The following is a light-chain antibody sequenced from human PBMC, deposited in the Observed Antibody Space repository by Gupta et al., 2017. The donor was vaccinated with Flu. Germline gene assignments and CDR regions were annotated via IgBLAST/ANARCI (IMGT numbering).Light chain of an antibody. Sequence: DIVMTQSPLSLPVTPGEPASISCRSSQSLLHSNGYKYLDWYLQKPGQSPQLLIYLGSNRASGVPDRFSGSGSGTXFTLKIXRVEAEDVGVYYCMQALQTPFTFGXGTKVDIK. J-gene: IGKJ3*01. CDR2: LGS. CDR3: MQALQTPFT. V-gene: IGKV2-28*01. CDR1: QSLLHSNGYKY.